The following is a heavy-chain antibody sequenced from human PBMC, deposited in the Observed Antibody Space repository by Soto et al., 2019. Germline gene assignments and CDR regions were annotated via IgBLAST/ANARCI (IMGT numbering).Heavy chain of an antibody. Sequence: QVQLVESGGGVVQPGRSLRVSCAASGFTFSIYAMHWVRQAPGTGLEWVAGISYDGTKTYYADSVKGRFTISRVNSMNTVDLRMSSLRDEDTAVYYCARDRGPRRQWLIDGFEYWGQGTLVIVSP. CDR2: ISYDGTKT. D-gene: IGHD6-19*01. V-gene: IGHV3-30*03. J-gene: IGHJ4*02. CDR1: GFTFSIYA. CDR3: ARDRGPRRQWLIDGFEY.